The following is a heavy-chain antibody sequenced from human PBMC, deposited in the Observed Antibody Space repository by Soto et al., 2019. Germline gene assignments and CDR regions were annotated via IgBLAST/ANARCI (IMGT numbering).Heavy chain of an antibody. J-gene: IGHJ4*02. CDR3: ARDFYYYGSETMGGYFDY. Sequence: EVQLVESGGGLVQPGGSLRLSCAVSGLTVSSNYMSWVRQAPGKGLEWVSVIYSGVSTNNADSVKGRFTISRDNSKTSTYLQMNSLRAEDTAVYYCARDFYYYGSETMGGYFDYWGQGPLVNVSS. CDR2: IYSGVST. CDR1: GLTVSSNY. D-gene: IGHD3-10*01. V-gene: IGHV3-66*01.